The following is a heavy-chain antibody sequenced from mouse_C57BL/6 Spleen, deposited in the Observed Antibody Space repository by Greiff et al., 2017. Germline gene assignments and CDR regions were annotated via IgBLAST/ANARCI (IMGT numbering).Heavy chain of an antibody. CDR2: IHPNSGST. Sequence: VQLQQPGAELVKPGASVKLSCKASGYTFTSYWMHWVKQRPGQGLEWIGMIHPNSGSTNYNEKFKSKATLTVDKSSSTAYMQLSSLTSEDSAVYYCARKGAYYSKGGRAMDYWGQGTSVTVSS. V-gene: IGHV1-64*01. CDR3: ARKGAYYSKGGRAMDY. J-gene: IGHJ4*01. CDR1: GYTFTSYW. D-gene: IGHD2-5*01.